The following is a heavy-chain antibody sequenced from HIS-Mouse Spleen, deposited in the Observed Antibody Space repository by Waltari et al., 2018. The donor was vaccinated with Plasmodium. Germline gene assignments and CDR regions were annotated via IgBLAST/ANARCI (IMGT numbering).Heavy chain of an antibody. CDR2: INPNSGGT. CDR1: GYTSTGYY. CDR3: ARRPKLTGDAFDI. J-gene: IGHJ3*02. Sequence: QVQLVQSGAEVTKPGASVTVSCKASGYTSTGYYMNWLRQAPRHGLGWMGWINPNSGGTNYAQKFQGRVTMTRDTSISTAYMELSRLRSDDTAVYYCARRPKLTGDAFDIWGQGTMVTVSS. V-gene: IGHV1-2*02. D-gene: IGHD7-27*01.